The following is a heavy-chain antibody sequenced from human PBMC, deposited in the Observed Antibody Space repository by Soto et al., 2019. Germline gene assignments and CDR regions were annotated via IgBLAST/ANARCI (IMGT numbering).Heavy chain of an antibody. Sequence: GGSLRLSCAASGFTFDDYAMHWVRQAPGKGLEWVSGISWNGGSIGYADAWKGRFTISRANAKNSLYLQMNMLRAEDTALYYCAKDIGGGWQQLVSVYYYYYMDVWGKGTTVTVSS. CDR2: ISWNGGSI. V-gene: IGHV3-9*01. CDR1: GFTFDDYA. J-gene: IGHJ6*03. CDR3: AKDIGGGWQQLVSVYYYYYMDV. D-gene: IGHD6-13*01.